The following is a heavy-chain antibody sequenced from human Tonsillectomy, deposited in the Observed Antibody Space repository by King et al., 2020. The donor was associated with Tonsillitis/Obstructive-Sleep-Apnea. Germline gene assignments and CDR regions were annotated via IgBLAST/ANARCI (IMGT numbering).Heavy chain of an antibody. CDR1: GGSFIGHY. J-gene: IGHJ4*02. V-gene: IGHV4-34*01. Sequence: VQLQQWGAVLLKPSENLSLTCAVYGGSFIGHYWNWIRQPPGKGLEWIGEIDHSGSTSYNPSLKSRVTISVDTSKNQFSLNLTSVTGADTAVYYCARDFDSLDYWGQGTLVTVSS. D-gene: IGHD2-15*01. CDR3: ARDFDSLDY. CDR2: IDHSGST.